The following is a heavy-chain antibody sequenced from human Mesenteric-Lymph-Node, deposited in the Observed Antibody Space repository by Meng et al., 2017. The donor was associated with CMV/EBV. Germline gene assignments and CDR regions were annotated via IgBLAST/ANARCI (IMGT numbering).Heavy chain of an antibody. CDR3: ARGSSYDILTGYFDY. Sequence: QVQLHQWGGGLLKPSETLSATCAVYGGSFSGYYWNWIRQSPEKGLEWIGEINHSGSTTYNPSFTSRIIISVDTSTNQISLNMSSVTAADTAVYYCARGSSYDILTGYFDYWGQGALVTVSS. J-gene: IGHJ4*02. CDR2: INHSGST. D-gene: IGHD3-9*01. CDR1: GGSFSGYY. V-gene: IGHV4-34*01.